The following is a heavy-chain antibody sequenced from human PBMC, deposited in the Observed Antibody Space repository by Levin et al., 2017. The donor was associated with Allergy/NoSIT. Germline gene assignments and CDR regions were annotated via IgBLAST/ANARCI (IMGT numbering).Heavy chain of an antibody. CDR1: GFTFSSYS. CDR2: ISSSSSTI. Sequence: GGSLRLSCAASGFTFSSYSMNWVRQAPGKGLEWVSYISSSSSTIYYADSVKGRFTISRDNAKNSLYLQMNSLRAEDTAVYYCARDNSHIVVVVAATNYYYYYMDVWGKGTTVTVSS. V-gene: IGHV3-48*01. CDR3: ARDNSHIVVVVAATNYYYYYMDV. J-gene: IGHJ6*03. D-gene: IGHD2-15*01.